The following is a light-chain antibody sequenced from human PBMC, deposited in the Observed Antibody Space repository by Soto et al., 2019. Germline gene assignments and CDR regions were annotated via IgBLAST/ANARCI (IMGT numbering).Light chain of an antibody. CDR2: GAS. V-gene: IGKV3-15*01. Sequence: EIVMTQSPATLSVSPGERATLSCRASQSVSSNLAWYQQKPGQAPRLLIYGASTRATGIPARFSGSGSGTEFSLTISSLQSEYFSVYYCQPFNTLPPPFAGGTKV. J-gene: IGKJ4*01. CDR1: QSVSSN. CDR3: QPFNTLPPP.